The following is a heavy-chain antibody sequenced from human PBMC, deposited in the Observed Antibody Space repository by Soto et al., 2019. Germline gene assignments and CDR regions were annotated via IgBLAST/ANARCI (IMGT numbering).Heavy chain of an antibody. Sequence: EVQLLESGGGLVQPGGSLRLSCAASGFTFSNYAMSWVRQAPGKGLECVSRIRSSGGSTYYSDSVKGRFTISRDNSKNTLYLQMNSLRVEDTAVYFCARDYGMDVWGQGTTVTVSS. J-gene: IGHJ6*02. CDR2: IRSSGGST. CDR1: GFTFSNYA. V-gene: IGHV3-23*01. CDR3: ARDYGMDV.